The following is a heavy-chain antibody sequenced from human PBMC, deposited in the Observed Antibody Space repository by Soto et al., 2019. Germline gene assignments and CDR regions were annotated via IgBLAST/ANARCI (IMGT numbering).Heavy chain of an antibody. CDR2: ISSSSSTI. J-gene: IGHJ6*02. D-gene: IGHD5-12*01. V-gene: IGHV3-48*02. CDR3: AREIVATIFGDYYGMDV. Sequence: EVQLVESGGGLVQPGGSLRLSCAASGFTFSSYSMNWVRQAPGKGLEWVSYISSSSSTIYYADSVKGRFTISRDNAKNSRYLQRISLRDEDTAVYYCAREIVATIFGDYYGMDVWGQGTTVTVS. CDR1: GFTFSSYS.